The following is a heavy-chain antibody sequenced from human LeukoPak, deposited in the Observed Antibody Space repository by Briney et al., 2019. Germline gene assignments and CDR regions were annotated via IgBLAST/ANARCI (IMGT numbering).Heavy chain of an antibody. CDR1: GYTFTGYY. V-gene: IGHV1-2*06. CDR2: INPNSGGT. Sequence: ASVKVSCKXSGYTFTGYYMHWVRQAPGQGLEWMGRINPNSGGTNYAQKFQGRVTMTRDTSISTAYMELSRLRSDDTAVYYCARDYYDSSGYYGYWGQGTLVTVSS. CDR3: ARDYYDSSGYYGY. J-gene: IGHJ4*02. D-gene: IGHD3-22*01.